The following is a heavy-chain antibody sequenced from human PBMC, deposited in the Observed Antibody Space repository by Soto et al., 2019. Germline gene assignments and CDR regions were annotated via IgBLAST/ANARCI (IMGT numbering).Heavy chain of an antibody. Sequence: GGSLRLSCAASGFTFSSYSMNWVRQAPGKGLEWVSSISSSSSYIYYADSVKGRSTISRDNAKNSLYLQMNSLRAEDTAVYYCARVTAGRGYSNYGYYYYYYMDVWGKGTTVTVSS. CDR2: ISSSSSYI. D-gene: IGHD4-4*01. J-gene: IGHJ6*03. CDR1: GFTFSSYS. V-gene: IGHV3-21*01. CDR3: ARVTAGRGYSNYGYYYYYYMDV.